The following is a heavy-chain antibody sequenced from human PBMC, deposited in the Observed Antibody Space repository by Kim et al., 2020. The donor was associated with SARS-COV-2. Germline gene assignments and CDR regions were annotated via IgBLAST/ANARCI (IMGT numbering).Heavy chain of an antibody. J-gene: IGHJ4*02. V-gene: IGHV3-23*03. CDR2: IYSGGSST. CDR3: AKDQGQSYFDY. CDR1: GFSFSSYA. Sequence: GWSRRLSCAASGFSFSSYAMSWVRQAPGKGLEWVSVIYSGGSSTYYADSVKGRFTISRDNSKNTLYLQMNSLRAEDTAVYYCAKDQGQSYFDYWGQGTLVTVSS. D-gene: IGHD4-4*01.